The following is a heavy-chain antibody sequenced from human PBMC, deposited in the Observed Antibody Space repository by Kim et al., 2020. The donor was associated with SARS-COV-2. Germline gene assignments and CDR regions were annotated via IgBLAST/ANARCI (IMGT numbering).Heavy chain of an antibody. V-gene: IGHV4-34*01. Sequence: SETLSLTCAVYGGSFSGYYWSWIRQPPGKGLEWIGEINHSGSTNYNPSLKSRVTISVDTSKNQFSLKLSSVTAADTAVYYCARWRVGANGGRYFQHWGQG. D-gene: IGHD1-26*01. CDR2: INHSGST. CDR1: GGSFSGYY. J-gene: IGHJ1*01. CDR3: ARWRVGANGGRYFQH.